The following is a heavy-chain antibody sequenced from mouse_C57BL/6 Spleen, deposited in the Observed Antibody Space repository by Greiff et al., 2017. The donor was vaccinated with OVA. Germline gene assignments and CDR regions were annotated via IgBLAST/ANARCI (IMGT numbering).Heavy chain of an antibody. D-gene: IGHD2-2*01. V-gene: IGHV2-2*01. CDR3: ARASGYDGGHYFDY. CDR1: GFSLTSYG. CDR2: IWSGGST. Sequence: VKLQESGPGLVQPSQSLSITCTVSGFSLTSYGVHWVRQSPGKGLEWLGVIWSGGSTDYNAAFISRLSISKDNSKSQVFFKMNRLQADDTAIYYCARASGYDGGHYFDYWGQGTTLTVSS. J-gene: IGHJ2*01.